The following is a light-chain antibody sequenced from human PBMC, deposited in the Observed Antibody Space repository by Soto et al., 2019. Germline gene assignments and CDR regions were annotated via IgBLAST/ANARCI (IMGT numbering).Light chain of an antibody. Sequence: EIVMTQSPATLSVSPGERATRACRASQSVSSNLAWYQQKPGQDPRLLIYGASTRATGIPARFSGSGSGTEVILPVGREETGDFAISNCHPHQEWANIGQGTRLEIK. CDR2: GAS. V-gene: IGKV3-15*01. CDR3: HPHQEWAN. J-gene: IGKJ5*01. CDR1: QSVSSN.